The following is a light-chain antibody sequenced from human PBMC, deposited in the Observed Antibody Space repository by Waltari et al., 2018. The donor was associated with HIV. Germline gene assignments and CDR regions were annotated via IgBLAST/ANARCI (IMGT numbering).Light chain of an antibody. CDR1: SPNIGNNY. J-gene: IGLJ3*02. CDR2: EDD. CDR3: GTWDTSLIAGGV. Sequence: QSVLTQPPSVSAAPGQKVTIPCPGSSPNIGNNYVSWYQHFPRTAPKLLIFEDDKRPPGSPDRLSGSKSGASATLGITGVQTGDEADYYCGTWDTSLIAGGVFGGGTKLTVL. V-gene: IGLV1-51*02.